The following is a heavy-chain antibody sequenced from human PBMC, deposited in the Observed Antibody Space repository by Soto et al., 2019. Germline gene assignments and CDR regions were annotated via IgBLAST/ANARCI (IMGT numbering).Heavy chain of an antibody. V-gene: IGHV4-31*03. CDR2: IYYSGST. D-gene: IGHD6-13*01. CDR1: GGSISSGGYC. Sequence: SETLSLTCTVSGGSISSGGYCWSWIRQHPGKGLEWIGYIYYSGSTYYNPSLKSRVTISVDTSKNQFSLKLSSVTAADTAVYYCARGSSSCWYSPTPRLDHWGQGTPVNVFS. CDR3: ARGSSSCWYSPTPRLDH. J-gene: IGHJ5*02.